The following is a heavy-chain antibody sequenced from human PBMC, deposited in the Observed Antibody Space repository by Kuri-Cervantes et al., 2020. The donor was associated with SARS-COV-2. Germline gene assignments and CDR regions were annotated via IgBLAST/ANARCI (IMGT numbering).Heavy chain of an antibody. V-gene: IGHV3-53*01. CDR2: IYSSGST. CDR1: GFTVNSNY. CDR3: ARGRPSIWASFQH. J-gene: IGHJ1*01. Sequence: GGSLRLSCAASGFTVNSNYMSWVRQAPGKGLEWVSVIYSSGSTNYADSVKGRFTISRDNFKNTLYLQMSSLRAEDTAVYYCARGRPSIWASFQHWGQGTLVTVSS. D-gene: IGHD3-16*01.